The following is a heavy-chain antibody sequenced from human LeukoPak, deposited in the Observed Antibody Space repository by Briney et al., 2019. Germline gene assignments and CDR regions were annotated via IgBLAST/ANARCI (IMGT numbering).Heavy chain of an antibody. CDR2: ISYDGSNK. CDR3: ARDNLIVVVPAASYYYYGMDV. CDR1: GYTFSSYA. D-gene: IGHD2-2*01. J-gene: IGHJ6*02. Sequence: PGRYLRLSCAASGYTFSSYAMHWVRQAPGKGLEWVAVISYDGSNKYYADSVKGRFTISRDNSKNTLYLQMNSLRAEDTAVYYCARDNLIVVVPAASYYYYGMDVWGQGTTVTVSS. V-gene: IGHV3-30-3*01.